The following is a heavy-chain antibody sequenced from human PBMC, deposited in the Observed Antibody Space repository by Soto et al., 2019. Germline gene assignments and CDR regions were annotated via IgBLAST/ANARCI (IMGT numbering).Heavy chain of an antibody. D-gene: IGHD2-2*01. CDR1: GVSISSSSYD. CDR3: ARPAWSDIVVVPAPPYYYYGMDV. CDR2: IYYSGST. V-gene: IGHV4-39*01. J-gene: IGHJ6*02. Sequence: PSETLSLTCTVSGVSISSSSYDWGWIRQPPGRGLEWIGSIYYSGSTYYNPSLKSRVAISVDTSKNQFSLKLSSVTAADTAVYYCARPAWSDIVVVPAPPYYYYGMDVWGQGTPVTVSS.